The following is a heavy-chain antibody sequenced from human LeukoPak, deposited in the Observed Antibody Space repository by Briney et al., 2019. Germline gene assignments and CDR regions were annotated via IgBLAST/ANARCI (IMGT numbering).Heavy chain of an antibody. CDR1: GGSFNGYY. V-gene: IGHV4-34*01. CDR2: VHHSGST. D-gene: IGHD1-7*01. CDR3: ARDTNWNYAPSYYFDY. Sequence: PSETLSLTCAVYGGSFNGYYWSWIRQPPGKGLEWIGEVHHSGSTNYNPSLQSRVTISVDTSKNQFSLKLSSVTAADTAVYYCARDTNWNYAPSYYFDYWGQGTLVTVSS. J-gene: IGHJ4*02.